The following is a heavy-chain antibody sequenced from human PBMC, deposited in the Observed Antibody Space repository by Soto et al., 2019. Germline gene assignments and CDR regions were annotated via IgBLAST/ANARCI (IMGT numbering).Heavy chain of an antibody. CDR2: ISGSGGST. V-gene: IGHV3-23*01. CDR3: AKDLVDYQSWSGYHGHSAAFDI. Sequence: RNGLEWVSAISGSGGSTYYADSVKGRFTISRDNSKNTLYLQMNSLRAEDTAVYYCAKDLVDYQSWSGYHGHSAAFDIWGNRTMVTVTS. D-gene: IGHD3-3*01. J-gene: IGHJ3*02.